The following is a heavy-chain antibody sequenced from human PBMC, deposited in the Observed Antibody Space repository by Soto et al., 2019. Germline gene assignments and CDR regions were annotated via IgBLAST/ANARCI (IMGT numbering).Heavy chain of an antibody. CDR1: GGTFSSYA. CDR3: ARGTTRAFDSSGYYYRVNAFDI. Sequence: QVQLVQSGAEVKKPGSPVKVSCKASGGTFSSYAISWVRQAPGQGLEWMGGIIPIFGTANYAQKFQGRVTITADESTSTAYMELSSLRSEDTAVYYCARGTTRAFDSSGYYYRVNAFDIWGQGTMVTVSS. J-gene: IGHJ3*02. CDR2: IIPIFGTA. D-gene: IGHD3-22*01. V-gene: IGHV1-69*01.